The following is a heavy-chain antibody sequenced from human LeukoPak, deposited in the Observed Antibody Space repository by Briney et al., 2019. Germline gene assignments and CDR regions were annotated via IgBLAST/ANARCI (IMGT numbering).Heavy chain of an antibody. CDR2: IYSDNT. D-gene: IGHD4/OR15-4a*01. J-gene: IGHJ4*02. Sequence: GGSLRLSCTVSGFTVSSNSMSWVRQAPGKGLEWVSFIYSDNTHYSDSVKGRFTISRGNSKNTLYLQMNSLRAEDRAVYYFARRAGAYSHPYDYWGQGTLVTVSS. CDR1: GFTVSSNS. V-gene: IGHV3-53*01. CDR3: ARRAGAYSHPYDY.